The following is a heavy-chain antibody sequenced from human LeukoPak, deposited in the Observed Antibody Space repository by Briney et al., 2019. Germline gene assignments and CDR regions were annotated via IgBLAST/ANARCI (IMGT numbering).Heavy chain of an antibody. D-gene: IGHD2-2*02. CDR1: GFTFSSYG. CDR2: IWYDGSNK. V-gene: IGHV3-33*01. J-gene: IGHJ4*02. Sequence: PGGSLRLSCAASGFTFSSYGMHWVRQAPGKGLEWVAVIWYDGSNKYYADSVKGRFIISRDNSKNTLYLQMNSLRAEDTAVYYCAREEVAAIIDYWGQGTLVTVSS. CDR3: AREEVAAIIDY.